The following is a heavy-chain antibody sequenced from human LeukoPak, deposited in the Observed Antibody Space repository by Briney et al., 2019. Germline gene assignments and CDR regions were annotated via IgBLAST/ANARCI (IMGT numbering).Heavy chain of an antibody. D-gene: IGHD6-19*01. V-gene: IGHV4-61*08. CDR2: IYYSGST. CDR3: ARIAVAVNWFDP. CDR1: GGSISSGGYY. J-gene: IGHJ5*02. Sequence: SQTLSLTCTVSGGSISSGGYYWSWVRQPPGKGLEWIGYIYYSGSTNYNPSLKSRVTISVDTSKNQFSLKLSSVTAADTAVYYCARIAVAVNWFDPWGQGTLVTVSS.